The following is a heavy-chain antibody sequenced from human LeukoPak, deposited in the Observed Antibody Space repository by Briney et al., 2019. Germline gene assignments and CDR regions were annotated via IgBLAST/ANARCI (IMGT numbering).Heavy chain of an antibody. CDR2: ISYDGSNK. D-gene: IGHD5-18*01. CDR3: ARARDTAMVISYYIDY. CDR1: GFTFSSYA. Sequence: PGRSLRLSCAASGFTFSSYAMHWVRQAPGKGLEWVAVISYDGSNKYYADSVKGRFTISRDNSKNTLYLQMNSLRAEDTAVYYCARARDTAMVISYYIDYWGQGTLVTVSS. V-gene: IGHV3-30-3*01. J-gene: IGHJ4*02.